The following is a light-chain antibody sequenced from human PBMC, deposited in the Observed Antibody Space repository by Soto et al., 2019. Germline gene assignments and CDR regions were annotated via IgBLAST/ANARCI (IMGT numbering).Light chain of an antibody. Sequence: IQMTQSPSSLSASLGDTVTIXXRASQGINGWLAWYQQKPGKAPKIXIYTASRLQSGVPSRFSGSGSGTEFTLTISSLQPEDFATYYCQQLNSYPITFGQGTRLEIK. CDR2: TAS. J-gene: IGKJ5*01. V-gene: IGKV1-12*01. CDR3: QQLNSYPIT. CDR1: QGINGW.